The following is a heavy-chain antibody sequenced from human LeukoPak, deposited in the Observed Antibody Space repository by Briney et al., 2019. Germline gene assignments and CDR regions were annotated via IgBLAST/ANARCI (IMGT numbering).Heavy chain of an antibody. CDR2: INPNSGGT. CDR1: GYTFSDYY. Sequence: ASVKVSCKASGYTFSDYYMHWVRQAPGQGLEWMGWINPNSGGTNYAQKFQGRVTMTRDTSISTAYMELSRLRSDDTAVYYCARVDIVVVPAALFDPWGQGTLVTVSS. CDR3: ARVDIVVVPAALFDP. D-gene: IGHD2-2*01. V-gene: IGHV1-2*02. J-gene: IGHJ5*02.